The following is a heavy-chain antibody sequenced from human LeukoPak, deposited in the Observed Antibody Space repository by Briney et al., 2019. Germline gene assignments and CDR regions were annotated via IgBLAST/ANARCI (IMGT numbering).Heavy chain of an antibody. V-gene: IGHV4-59*08. CDR2: LYYSGST. Sequence: SETLSLTCTVSGDSISDYYWSWIRQPPGKGLEWVAYLYYSGSTVYNPSLKSRVTISFDTSKKQISLKLSSVTAADSAVYYCVKRVRYFGQNDYWGQGTLVTVSS. CDR1: GDSISDYY. J-gene: IGHJ4*02. D-gene: IGHD3-9*01. CDR3: VKRVRYFGQNDY.